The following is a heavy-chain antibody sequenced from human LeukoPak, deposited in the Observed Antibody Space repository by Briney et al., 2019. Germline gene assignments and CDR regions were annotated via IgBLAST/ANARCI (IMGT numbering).Heavy chain of an antibody. V-gene: IGHV4-59*01. CDR2: IYYSGST. Sequence: SETLSLTCTVSGGSISSYYWSWIRQPPGKGLEWIGYIYYSGSTYYNPSLKSRVTISIDTSKNQFSLRLSSVTAADTAVYYCARVRSWNDLDYWGQGTLVTVSS. CDR1: GGSISSYY. J-gene: IGHJ4*02. D-gene: IGHD1-1*01. CDR3: ARVRSWNDLDY.